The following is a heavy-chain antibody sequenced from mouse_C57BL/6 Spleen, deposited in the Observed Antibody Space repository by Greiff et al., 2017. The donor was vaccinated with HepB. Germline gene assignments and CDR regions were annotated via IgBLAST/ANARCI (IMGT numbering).Heavy chain of an antibody. J-gene: IGHJ4*01. CDR3: VPYDYDVGYYAMDY. V-gene: IGHV1-26*01. D-gene: IGHD2-4*01. CDR2: INPNNGGT. CDR1: GYTFTDYY. Sequence: VQLQQSGPELVKPGASVKISCKASGYTFTDYYMNWVKQSHGKSLEWIGDINPNNGGTSYNQKFKGKATLTVDKSSSTAYMELRSLTSEDSAVYYCVPYDYDVGYYAMDYWGQGTSVTVSS.